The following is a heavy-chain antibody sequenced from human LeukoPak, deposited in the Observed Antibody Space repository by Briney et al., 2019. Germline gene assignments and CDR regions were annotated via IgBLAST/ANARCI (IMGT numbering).Heavy chain of an antibody. CDR3: ARDCSGGSCYLAADY. D-gene: IGHD2-15*01. J-gene: IGHJ4*02. CDR2: ISSSSSYI. V-gene: IGHV3-21*01. CDR1: GFTLSSYS. Sequence: GGSLRLSCAASGFTLSSYSMNWVRQAPGKGLEWVSSISSSSSYIYYADSVKGRFTISRDNAKNSLYLQMNSLRAEDTAVYYCARDCSGGSCYLAADYWGQGTLVTVSS.